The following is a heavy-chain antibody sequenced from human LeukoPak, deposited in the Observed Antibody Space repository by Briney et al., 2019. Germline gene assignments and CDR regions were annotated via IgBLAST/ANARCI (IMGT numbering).Heavy chain of an antibody. CDR3: ARRRKSTDN. Sequence: SETLYLNCAVYSESFNDYFCIWVRQPPGKGLEWIGEIRPDGTTTYNPSLKTRVSISLDTSKTHSSLRLTSVAAADTAVYYCARRRKSTDNWGQGSLVTVSS. D-gene: IGHD1-14*01. CDR2: IRPDGTT. V-gene: IGHV4-34*01. CDR1: SESFNDYF. J-gene: IGHJ4*02.